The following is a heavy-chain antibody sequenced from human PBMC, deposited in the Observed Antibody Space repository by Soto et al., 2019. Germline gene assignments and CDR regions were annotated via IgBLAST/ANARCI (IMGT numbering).Heavy chain of an antibody. CDR1: GNSVNSYW. V-gene: IGHV5-51*01. Sequence: GQLKKLSCKGYGNSVNSYWIRWVSQMPGKGLEWMGIIYPGDSYTRYSPSFQGQVTISAANSISTAYLQWSSLKASDTAMYYCSSLSYSNYLGYYYGMDGWGQGTTVTVSS. CDR2: IYPGDSYT. J-gene: IGHJ6*01. D-gene: IGHD4-4*01. CDR3: SSLSYSNYLGYYYGMDG.